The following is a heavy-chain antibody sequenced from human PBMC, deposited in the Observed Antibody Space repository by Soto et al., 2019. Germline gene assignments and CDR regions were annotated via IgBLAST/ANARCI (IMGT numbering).Heavy chain of an antibody. CDR2: LWFDGSNE. D-gene: IGHD3-10*02. J-gene: IGHJ4*02. CDR1: GFTFSSCG. CDR3: ARDVREAAPYYFDY. Sequence: GGSLRLSCAASGFTFSSCGMHWVRQAPGKGLEWVAALWFDGSNEHYADSVKGRFTISRDNSKHTLYLQMNSLRAEATAVYYCARDVREAAPYYFDYWGQGTLVTVSS. V-gene: IGHV3-33*01.